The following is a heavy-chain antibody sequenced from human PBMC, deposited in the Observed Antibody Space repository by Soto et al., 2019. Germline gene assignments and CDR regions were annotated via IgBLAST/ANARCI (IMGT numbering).Heavy chain of an antibody. CDR3: GRDSASSSWYDDWFDL. Sequence: SSETLSLTCTVSGGSISSYYWSWIRQPAGKGLEWIGRIYTSGSTNYNPSLKSRVTMSVDTSKNQFSLKLSSVTAADTAVYYCGRDSASSSWYDDWFDLWGQGTLVTVSP. V-gene: IGHV4-4*07. D-gene: IGHD6-13*01. J-gene: IGHJ5*02. CDR2: IYTSGST. CDR1: GGSISSYY.